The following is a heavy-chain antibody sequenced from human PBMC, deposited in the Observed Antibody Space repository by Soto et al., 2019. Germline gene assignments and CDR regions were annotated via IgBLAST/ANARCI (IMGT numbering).Heavy chain of an antibody. J-gene: IGHJ5*02. CDR1: GFTFSGFG. V-gene: IGHV3-30*03. D-gene: IGHD3-10*01. CDR2: ISYDGTNE. Sequence: QEELVESGGGVVQPGRSLRLSCAASGFTFSGFGMHWVRQAPGKGLEWVAVISYDGTNEIYADSVKGRFSVSRDNSKNIVYLQMNSLRDEDTAMYYCARWGKRDGESSPPSDLWCQRTLVTVSS. CDR3: ARWGKRDGESSPPSDL.